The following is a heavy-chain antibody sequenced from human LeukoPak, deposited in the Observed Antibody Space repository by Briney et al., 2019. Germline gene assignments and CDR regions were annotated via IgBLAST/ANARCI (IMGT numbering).Heavy chain of an antibody. J-gene: IGHJ5*02. D-gene: IGHD6-13*01. CDR3: ARLGSSSWYWFDP. V-gene: IGHV4-59*08. Sequence: SETLSLTCTVSGGSISSYYWSWIRQPPGKGLEWIGYIYYSGSTNYNPSLKSRVTISVDTSKNQFSLKLSSVTAADTAVYYCARLGSSSWYWFDPWGQGTLVTVSS. CDR2: IYYSGST. CDR1: GGSISSYY.